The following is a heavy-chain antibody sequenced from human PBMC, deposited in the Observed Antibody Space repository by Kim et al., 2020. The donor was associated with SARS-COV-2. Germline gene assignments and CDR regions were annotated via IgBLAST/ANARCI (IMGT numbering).Heavy chain of an antibody. J-gene: IGHJ4*02. V-gene: IGHV3-7*01. D-gene: IGHD1-1*01. CDR2: IRQDAGQK. Sequence: GGSLRLSCAASGFTFTKYWMSWVRQAPGKGLEWVANIRQDAGQKSYVDAVEGRFTISRDNAKNSVHLQMNSLRAEDTAVYYCAREGTGGFDYWGQGTLVT. CDR3: AREGTGGFDY. CDR1: GFTFTKYW.